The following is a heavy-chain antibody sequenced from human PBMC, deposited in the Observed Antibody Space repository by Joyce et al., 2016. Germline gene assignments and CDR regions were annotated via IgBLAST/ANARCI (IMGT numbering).Heavy chain of an antibody. CDR1: GCTFSSSR. V-gene: IGHV3-21*01. CDR2: ISATSYDI. D-gene: IGHD3-16*01. Sequence: QLVESGGGVVKAGGSLRLSCEASGCTFSSSRMSWLRQAPGKGVEWVAAISATSYDIFHAETVRGRFTVSRDNAKKTLYLQMNSLRAEDSAVFYCARGGISYYYAMDVWGQGTTVTVSS. J-gene: IGHJ6*02. CDR3: ARGGISYYYAMDV.